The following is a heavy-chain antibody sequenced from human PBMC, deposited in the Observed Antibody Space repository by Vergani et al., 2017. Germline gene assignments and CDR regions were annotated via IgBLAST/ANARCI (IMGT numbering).Heavy chain of an antibody. V-gene: IGHV4-59*01. CDR1: GGSISSYY. Sequence: QVQLQESGPGLVKPSETLSLTCTVSGGSISSYYWSWIRQPPGKGLEWIGYIYYSGSTNYNPSRKSRVNISVDTSKNQFSLKLSCVTAADTAVYYCARAPNGSYFDYWGQGTLVTVSS. CDR2: IYYSGST. CDR3: ARAPNGSYFDY. J-gene: IGHJ4*02.